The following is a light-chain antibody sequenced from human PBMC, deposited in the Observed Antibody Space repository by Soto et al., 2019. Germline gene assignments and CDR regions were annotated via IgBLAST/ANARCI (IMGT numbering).Light chain of an antibody. J-gene: IGLJ3*02. Sequence: QSALTQPASVSGSPGQSITISCTGTSSDVGSYNLVSWYQQHPGKAPKLMIYEGSKRPSGVSNRFSGSKSGNTASLTISGLQAEDEAAYYCGSDAGSRVLGGGTEVTVL. CDR2: EGS. CDR1: SSDVGSYNL. V-gene: IGLV2-23*01. CDR3: GSDAGSRV.